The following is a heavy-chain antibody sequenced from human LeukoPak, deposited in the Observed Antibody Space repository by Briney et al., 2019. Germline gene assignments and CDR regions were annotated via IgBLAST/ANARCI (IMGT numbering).Heavy chain of an antibody. CDR3: AREFYDSSGYTLDY. D-gene: IGHD3-22*01. J-gene: IGHJ4*02. V-gene: IGHV3-72*01. CDR2: TRNKANSYTT. Sequence: PGGSLRLSCAASGFTFSDHYMDWVRQAPGKGLEWVGCTRNKANSYTTEYAASVKGRFTISRDDSKNSLYLQMNSLKTEDTAVYYCAREFYDSSGYTLDYWGQGTLVTVSS. CDR1: GFTFSDHY.